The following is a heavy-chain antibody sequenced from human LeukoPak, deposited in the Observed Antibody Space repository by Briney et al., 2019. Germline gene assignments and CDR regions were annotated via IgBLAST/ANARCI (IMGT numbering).Heavy chain of an antibody. J-gene: IGHJ4*02. CDR2: ISGSGGNT. CDR1: GFTFTNYA. CDR3: ARVDHYDSSGYPGY. V-gene: IGHV3-23*01. Sequence: GGSLRLSCAASGFTFTNYAMSWVRQAPGKGLEWVSAISGSGGNTYYADSVKGRFTISRDNSKNTLYLQMNSLRAEDTAVYYCARVDHYDSSGYPGYWGQGTLVTVSS. D-gene: IGHD3-22*01.